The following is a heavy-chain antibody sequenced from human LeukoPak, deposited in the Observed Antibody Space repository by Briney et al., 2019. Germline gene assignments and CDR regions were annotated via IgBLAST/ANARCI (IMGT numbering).Heavy chain of an antibody. CDR1: GGSISSSDYY. CDR3: ARLTIAANAFDI. V-gene: IGHV4-39*02. J-gene: IGHJ1*01. Sequence: SETLSLTXTVSGGSISSSDYYWGCIRQPPGKGLEWIGGIYYSGSTYYNPSLKSRVTISVDTSKNHFSLRLSSVTAADTAMFYCARLTIAANAFDIWGQGTLVTVSS. CDR2: IYYSGST. D-gene: IGHD2-15*01.